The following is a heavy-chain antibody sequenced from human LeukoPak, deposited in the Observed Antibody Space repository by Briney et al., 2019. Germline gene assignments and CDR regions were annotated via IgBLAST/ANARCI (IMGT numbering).Heavy chain of an antibody. CDR2: IKQDGSEK. Sequence: GGSLRLSCAASGFTFSSYWMSWVRQAPGKGLEWVANIKQDGSEKYYVDSVKGRFTISRDNAKNSLYLQMNSLRAEDTAVYYCARDSSGWYYYFDYWGQATLVTVSS. CDR1: GFTFSSYW. J-gene: IGHJ4*02. CDR3: ARDSSGWYYYFDY. D-gene: IGHD6-19*01. V-gene: IGHV3-7*01.